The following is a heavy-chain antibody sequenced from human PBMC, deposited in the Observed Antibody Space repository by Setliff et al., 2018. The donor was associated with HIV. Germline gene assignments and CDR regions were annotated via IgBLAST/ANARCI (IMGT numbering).Heavy chain of an antibody. CDR2: INPHTGVT. D-gene: IGHD3-3*01. CDR1: GYIFIRYY. J-gene: IGHJ6*02. V-gene: IGHV1-2*02. Sequence: ASVKVSCKPSGYIFIRYYIFWVRQAPGQGLEWMGNINPHTGVTKYAKKFQGRVTMTRDTSINTIYMELSRLRSDDTAVYYCARDLRDGFEEWFSTLDDGMDVWGQGTTVTVSS. CDR3: ARDLRDGFEEWFSTLDDGMDV.